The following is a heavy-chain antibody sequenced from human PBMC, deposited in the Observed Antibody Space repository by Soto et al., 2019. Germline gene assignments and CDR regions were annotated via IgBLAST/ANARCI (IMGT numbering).Heavy chain of an antibody. J-gene: IGHJ4*02. V-gene: IGHV3-7*01. Sequence: GGSLRLSCAASGFTFSTYWMDWVRQVPGKGLEWVANINQDGSEKHYIDSVKGRFTISRDNAKNSLYLQMSSLTAEDSALYYCAPSLDYWGQGTLVTVSS. CDR1: GFTFSTYW. CDR2: INQDGSEK. CDR3: APSLDY.